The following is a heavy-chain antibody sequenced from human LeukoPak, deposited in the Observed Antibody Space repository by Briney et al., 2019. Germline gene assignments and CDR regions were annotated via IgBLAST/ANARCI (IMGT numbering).Heavy chain of an antibody. V-gene: IGHV3-30*18. CDR3: ANGYFDTYYFDY. CDR2: ISYDGSNK. CDR1: GFNFNTET. J-gene: IGHJ4*02. Sequence: GGPLRLSCAASGFNFNTETMNWVRQAPGKGLEWVAVISYDGSNKYYADSVKGRFTISRDNSKNTLYLQMNSLRAEDTAVYYCANGYFDTYYFDYWGQGTLVTVSS. D-gene: IGHD3-9*01.